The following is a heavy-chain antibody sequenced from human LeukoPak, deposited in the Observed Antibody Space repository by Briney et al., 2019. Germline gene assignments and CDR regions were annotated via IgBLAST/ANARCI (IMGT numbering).Heavy chain of an antibody. CDR3: AGDRGITITKDFDY. CDR1: GSTLAESY. Sequence: ASVKVSCKVSGSTLAESYIHWLRQAPGKGLEWMGGYDPEEGGIIYAQKFLDRVTMTKDTSTTTAYMEVSSLRSEDTAVYFCAGDRGITITKDFDYWGQGTVVTVSS. J-gene: IGHJ4*02. V-gene: IGHV1-24*01. D-gene: IGHD1-1*01. CDR2: YDPEEGGI.